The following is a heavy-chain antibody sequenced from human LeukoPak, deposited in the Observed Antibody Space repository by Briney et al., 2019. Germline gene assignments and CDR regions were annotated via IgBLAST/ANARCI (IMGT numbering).Heavy chain of an antibody. CDR2: ISYDGSNK. D-gene: IGHD2-15*01. J-gene: IGHJ5*02. V-gene: IGHV3-30*18. CDR1: GFTFSSYG. Sequence: GGSLRLSCAASGFTFSSYGMHWVRQAPGKGLEWVAVISYDGSNKYYADSVKGRFTISRDNSKNTLYLQMNGLGAEDTAVYYCAKDRGSGWFDPWGQGTLVTVSS. CDR3: AKDRGSGWFDP.